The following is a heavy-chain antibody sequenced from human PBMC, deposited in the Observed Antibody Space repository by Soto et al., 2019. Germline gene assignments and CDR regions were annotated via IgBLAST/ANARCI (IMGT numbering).Heavy chain of an antibody. V-gene: IGHV1-2*04. Sequence: ASVKVSCKASGYTFTGYYMHWVRQAPGQGLEWMGWINPNSGGTNYAQKFQGWVTMTRDTSISTAYMELSRLRSDDTAVYYCARGPLVAVTNFDYWGQGTLVPVSS. CDR2: INPNSGGT. CDR3: ARGPLVAVTNFDY. J-gene: IGHJ4*02. CDR1: GYTFTGYY. D-gene: IGHD6-19*01.